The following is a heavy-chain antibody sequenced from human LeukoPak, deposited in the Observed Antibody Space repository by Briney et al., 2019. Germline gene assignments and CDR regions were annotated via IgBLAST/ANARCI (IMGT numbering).Heavy chain of an antibody. Sequence: ASVKVSCKASGGTFRTYSVTWVRQAPGQGLEWMGGIIPIFGTPNYAQKFQGRVTVTTDDATGTAYMELSSLMSEDTAIYYCARVDRYHFYLDVWGKGTPVTVSS. CDR1: GGTFRTYS. CDR2: IIPIFGTP. CDR3: ARVDRYHFYLDV. J-gene: IGHJ6*03. V-gene: IGHV1-69*05.